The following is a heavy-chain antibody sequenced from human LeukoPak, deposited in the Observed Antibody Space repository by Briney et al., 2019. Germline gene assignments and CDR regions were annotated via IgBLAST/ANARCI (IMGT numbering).Heavy chain of an antibody. CDR2: IYYSGST. Sequence: SSETLSLTCTVSGGSISSYYWSWIRQPPGKGLEWIGYIYYSGSTNYNPSLKSRVPISVDTSKNQFSLKLSSVTAADPAVYYCARGYSSSWYMDYWGQGTLVTVSS. J-gene: IGHJ4*02. D-gene: IGHD6-13*01. CDR1: GGSISSYY. V-gene: IGHV4-59*01. CDR3: ARGYSSSWYMDY.